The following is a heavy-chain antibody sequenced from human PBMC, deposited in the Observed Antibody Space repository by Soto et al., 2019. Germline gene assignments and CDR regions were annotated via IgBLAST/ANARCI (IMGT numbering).Heavy chain of an antibody. V-gene: IGHV1-18*01. D-gene: IGHD6-13*01. CDR2: ISAYSGHT. Sequence: VQLVQSGAELKKSGASVKVSCQTSGYSFTTYGTAWVRQAPGQGLEWIGWISAYSGHTNYAQDFQGRVTMTTDTSTSTAYMELRSLRSDDTAVYYCASGRGSSSWYEISHYFDSWGQGTPVTVSS. CDR1: GYSFTTYG. CDR3: ASGRGSSSWYEISHYFDS. J-gene: IGHJ4*02.